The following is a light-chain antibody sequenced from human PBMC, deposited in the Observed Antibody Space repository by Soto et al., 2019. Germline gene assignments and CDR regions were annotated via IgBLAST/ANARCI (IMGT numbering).Light chain of an antibody. CDR3: CSYSGSSTIVV. Sequence: QSALTQPASVSGSPGQSITISCTGTSSDVGGYNFVSWYQQHPGKAPRLMIFVVDNRPSGVSTRFSGSKSGNTASLTISGLQAEDEADYYCCSYSGSSTIVVFGGGTKLTVL. J-gene: IGLJ2*01. CDR2: VVD. CDR1: SSDVGGYNF. V-gene: IGLV2-14*03.